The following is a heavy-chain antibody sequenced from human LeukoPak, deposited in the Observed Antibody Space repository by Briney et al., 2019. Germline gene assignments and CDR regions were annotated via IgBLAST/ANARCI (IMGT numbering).Heavy chain of an antibody. CDR3: ARGLDYYDSSGYYSDY. V-gene: IGHV1-69*13. D-gene: IGHD3-22*01. J-gene: IGHJ4*02. CDR2: IVPIFGTA. Sequence: SVKVSCKASGGTFSSYAISWGRQAPGQGLEWMGGIVPIFGTANYAQKFQGRVTITADESTSTAYMELSSLRSEDTAVYYCARGLDYYDSSGYYSDYWGQGTLVTVSS. CDR1: GGTFSSYA.